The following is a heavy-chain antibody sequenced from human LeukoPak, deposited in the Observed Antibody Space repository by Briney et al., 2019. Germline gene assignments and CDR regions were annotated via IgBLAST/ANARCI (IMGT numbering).Heavy chain of an antibody. CDR2: MNPNNGNT. CDR1: GYTFTTHD. Sequence: GASVKVSCKASGYTFTTHDLNWVRQAAGQGLEWMGWMNPNNGNTGYAQKFQGRVTMTGDISINTPYVELSSLTSDDTAVYYCARRDCSSTSCYLGVDLWGQGTLVTVSS. V-gene: IGHV1-8*01. D-gene: IGHD2-2*01. CDR3: ARRDCSSTSCYLGVDL. J-gene: IGHJ5*02.